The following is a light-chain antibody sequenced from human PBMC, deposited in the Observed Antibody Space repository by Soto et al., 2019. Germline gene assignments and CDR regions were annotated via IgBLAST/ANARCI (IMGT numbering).Light chain of an antibody. Sequence: QSVLTQPPSVSGAPGQRVTISCTGSSSNIGAGYDVHWYQQLPGTATKLLIYGNSNRPSGVPDRYSGSKSGTSASLAITGLQAEDEADYYCKSYDRSLSGSNVVFGGGTKLTVL. CDR3: KSYDRSLSGSNVV. V-gene: IGLV1-40*01. CDR1: SSNIGAGYD. CDR2: GNS. J-gene: IGLJ2*01.